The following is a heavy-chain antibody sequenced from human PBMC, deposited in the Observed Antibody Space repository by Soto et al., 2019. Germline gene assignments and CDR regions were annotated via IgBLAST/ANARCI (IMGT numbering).Heavy chain of an antibody. CDR3: ARAKKAPGDYAFDY. CDR2: IYSGGST. D-gene: IGHD4-17*01. V-gene: IGHV3-66*01. Sequence: EVRLVESGGGLVQPGGSLRLSCAASGFTVNTNYMSWVRQAPGKGLEWVSVIYSGGSTYYADSVKGRFTISRDNSKNTLYLQMNSLRAEDSAVYYCARAKKAPGDYAFDYWGQGTLVTVSS. CDR1: GFTVNTNY. J-gene: IGHJ4*02.